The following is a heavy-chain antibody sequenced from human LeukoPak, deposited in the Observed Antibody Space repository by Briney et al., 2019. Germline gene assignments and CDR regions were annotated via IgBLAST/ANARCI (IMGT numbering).Heavy chain of an antibody. Sequence: PGGSLRLSCVASGFTFSSHWMHWVRQVPGKGLVWVSRIDYEGGTTDYADSVEGRFTISRDNARNTLYLQMNSLRAEDTALYYCARDMVGILRYFDWCLDYWGQGTLVTVSS. CDR2: IDYEGGTT. CDR3: ARDMVGILRYFDWCLDY. D-gene: IGHD3-9*01. J-gene: IGHJ4*02. V-gene: IGHV3-74*01. CDR1: GFTFSSHW.